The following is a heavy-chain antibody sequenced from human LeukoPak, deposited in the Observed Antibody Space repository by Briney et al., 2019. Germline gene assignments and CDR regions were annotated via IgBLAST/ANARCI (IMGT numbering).Heavy chain of an antibody. J-gene: IGHJ5*02. Sequence: SETLSLTCAVYGGSFSGYYWSWIRQPPGKGLEWIGETNHSGSTNYKPSLKSRVTISVDRSKNQFSLKLNSVTAADTAVYYCARTTEDCSSTSCYQYWFDPWGQGTLVTVSS. CDR3: ARTTEDCSSTSCYQYWFDP. D-gene: IGHD2-2*01. V-gene: IGHV4-34*01. CDR2: TNHSGST. CDR1: GGSFSGYY.